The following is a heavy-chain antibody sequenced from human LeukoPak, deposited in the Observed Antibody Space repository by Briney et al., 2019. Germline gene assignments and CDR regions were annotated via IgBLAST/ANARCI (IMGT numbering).Heavy chain of an antibody. Sequence: GASVKVSCKASGGTFSSYAISWVRQAPGQGLEWMGGIIPIFGTANYAQKFQGRVTITADESTSTAYMELSSLRSEDTAVYYCARGVATKPLNYYYYMDVWGKGTTVTISS. CDR3: ARGVATKPLNYYYYMDV. V-gene: IGHV1-69*13. CDR1: GGTFSSYA. D-gene: IGHD5-12*01. CDR2: IIPIFGTA. J-gene: IGHJ6*03.